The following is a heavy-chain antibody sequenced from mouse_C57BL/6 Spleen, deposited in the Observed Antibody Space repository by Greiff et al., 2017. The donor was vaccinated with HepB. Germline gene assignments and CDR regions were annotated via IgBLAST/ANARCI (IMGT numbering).Heavy chain of an antibody. CDR1: GYAFTNYL. CDR3: ARSYGSSYGY. Sequence: VKLMESGAELVRPGTSVKVSCKASGYAFTNYLIEWVKQRPGQGLEWIGVINPGSGGTNYNEKFKGKATLTADKSSSTAYMQLSSLTSEDSAVYFCARSYGSSYGYWGQGTTLTVSS. V-gene: IGHV1-54*01. J-gene: IGHJ2*01. CDR2: INPGSGGT. D-gene: IGHD1-1*01.